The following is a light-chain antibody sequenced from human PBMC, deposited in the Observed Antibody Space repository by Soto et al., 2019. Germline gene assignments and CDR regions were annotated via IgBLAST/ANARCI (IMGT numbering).Light chain of an antibody. J-gene: IGKJ1*01. CDR1: QSLLDRSNNKNY. Sequence: IVMTQSPDSLAVSLGERATINCKSSQSLLDRSNNKNYLVWYQQKPGQPPKLLISWASTRESGVPDRFSGSGSGTDFTLTISNLQAEDVAVYYCQHYSGSWAFGLGTKVEIK. CDR3: QHYSGSWA. CDR2: WAS. V-gene: IGKV4-1*01.